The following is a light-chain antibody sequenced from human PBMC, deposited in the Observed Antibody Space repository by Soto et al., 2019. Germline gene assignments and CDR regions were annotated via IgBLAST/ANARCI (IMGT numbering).Light chain of an antibody. CDR1: QSVSSSY. CDR3: QQYGIYLSMYT. CDR2: GAS. Sequence: EIVLTQSPGTLSLSPGERATLSCRASQSVSSSYLAWYQQKPGQAPRLLIYGASSRATGIPDRFSGSGSGTDFTLPISRLEPEDFAVEYCQQYGIYLSMYTLGQGTKLEIK. J-gene: IGKJ2*01. V-gene: IGKV3-20*01.